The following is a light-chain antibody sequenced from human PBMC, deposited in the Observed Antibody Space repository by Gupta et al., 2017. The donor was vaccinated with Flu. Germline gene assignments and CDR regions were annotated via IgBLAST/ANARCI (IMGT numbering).Light chain of an antibody. V-gene: IGKV2-28*01. CDR1: RRLLHSNGNKY. Sequence: DVVMTQSPLFMSVTPGEPASISCRSSRRLLHSNGNKYLVCYLQRPGQSPQVLIYLGSNRASGVPDRFSGSGSGTEFTLKISKVEAEDVGVYYCMQTLVTVFTFGPGTKVEIK. CDR3: MQTLVTVFT. J-gene: IGKJ3*01. CDR2: LGS.